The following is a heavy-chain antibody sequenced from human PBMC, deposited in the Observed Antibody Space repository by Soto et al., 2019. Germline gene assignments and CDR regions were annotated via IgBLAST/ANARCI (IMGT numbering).Heavy chain of an antibody. V-gene: IGHV3-21*01. CDR2: ISSSSSYI. CDR3: AREGLLWFGALPQPCFDY. Sequence: PGGSLRLSCAASGFTFSSYSMNWVRQAPGKGLEWVSSISSSSSYIYYADSVKGRFTISRDNAKSSLYLQMNSLRAEDTAVYSCAREGLLWFGALPQPCFDYWGQGT. D-gene: IGHD3-10*01. J-gene: IGHJ4*02. CDR1: GFTFSSYS.